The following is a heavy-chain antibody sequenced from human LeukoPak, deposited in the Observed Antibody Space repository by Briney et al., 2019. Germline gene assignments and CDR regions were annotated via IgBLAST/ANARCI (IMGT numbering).Heavy chain of an antibody. D-gene: IGHD2-21*02. CDR3: ARKLGVVTTIPHFDY. CDR2: ISYSGKI. V-gene: IGHV4-31*03. Sequence: SETLSLTYSVSGGSITSGGYFWTWIRQRPGKVLEWIGYISYSGKINYNPSLKSRVTISADTSKNLFSLSLTSVTAADTAVYYCARKLGVVTTIPHFDYWGQGTLVTVSS. CDR1: GGSITSGGYF. J-gene: IGHJ4*02.